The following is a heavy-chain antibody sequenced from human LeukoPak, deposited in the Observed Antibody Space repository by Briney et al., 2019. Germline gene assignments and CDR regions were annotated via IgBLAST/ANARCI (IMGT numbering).Heavy chain of an antibody. V-gene: IGHV4-39*01. CDR2: IYYSGSP. CDR3: ARWRTARTGFDY. J-gene: IGHJ4*02. Sequence: SETLSLTCTVSGGSISGNSYFRGWIRQPPGKGLEWIGSIYYSGSPYYNPSLKSRVTISVDTSKNQFSLKVISVTAADTAVYYCARWRTARTGFDYWGQGTLVTVSS. CDR1: GGSISGNSYF. D-gene: IGHD3/OR15-3a*01.